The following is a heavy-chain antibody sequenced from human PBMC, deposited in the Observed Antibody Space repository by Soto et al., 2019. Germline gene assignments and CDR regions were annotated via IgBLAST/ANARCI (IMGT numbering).Heavy chain of an antibody. D-gene: IGHD2-15*01. CDR3: ERGNTGYCSGATCSSFDP. Sequence: EVQLVESGGGLVKPGGSLRLSCAASGFSFSSYSMNWVRQAPGKGLEWVSSISSSASHINYADSVKGRFTISRDNAKYSLYLQMSSLSAEDTAVSSSERGNTGYCSGATCSSFDPWGQGTLVTVSS. CDR1: GFSFSSYS. V-gene: IGHV3-21*01. CDR2: ISSSASHI. J-gene: IGHJ5*02.